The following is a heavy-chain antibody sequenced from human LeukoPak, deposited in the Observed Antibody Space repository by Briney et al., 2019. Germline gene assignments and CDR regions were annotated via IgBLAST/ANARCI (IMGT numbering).Heavy chain of an antibody. Sequence: PGGSLRLSCAASGFTFSSYAMSWVRQAPGKGLEWVSAISGSGGSTYYADSVKGRFTISRDNSKSTLYLQMNSLRAEDTAVYYCAKDLPITMVRKNNWFDPWGQGTLVTVSS. V-gene: IGHV3-23*01. CDR2: ISGSGGST. CDR3: AKDLPITMVRKNNWFDP. CDR1: GFTFSSYA. D-gene: IGHD3-10*01. J-gene: IGHJ5*02.